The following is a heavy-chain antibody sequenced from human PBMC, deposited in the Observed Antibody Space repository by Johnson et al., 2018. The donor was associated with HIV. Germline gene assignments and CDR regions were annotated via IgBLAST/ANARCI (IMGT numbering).Heavy chain of an antibody. J-gene: IGHJ3*02. CDR2: ISYAGSNK. D-gene: IGHD3-22*01. CDR1: GFTFSSYA. CDR3: ARGFHHTGITMIVVVSGENAFDI. V-gene: IGHV3-30-3*01. Sequence: QVQLVESGGGVVQPGRSLRLSCAASGFTFSSYAMHWVRQAPGKGLEWVAVISYAGSNKYYADSVKGRFTISRDNSKNPLYLQMNSLEAEDTAVYYCARGFHHTGITMIVVVSGENAFDIWGQGTMVTVSS.